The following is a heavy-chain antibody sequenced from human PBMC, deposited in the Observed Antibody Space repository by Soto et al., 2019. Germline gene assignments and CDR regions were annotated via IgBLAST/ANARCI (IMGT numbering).Heavy chain of an antibody. CDR1: GYSFTSYW. Sequence: PGESLKISCKGSGYSFTSYWIGWVRQMPGKGLEWMGIIYPGDSDTRYSPSFQGQVTISADKSISTAYLQWRSLKASDTAMYYCARVRTVSGPPPADAFDIWGQGTMVTV. D-gene: IGHD2-15*01. CDR2: IYPGDSDT. V-gene: IGHV5-51*01. CDR3: ARVRTVSGPPPADAFDI. J-gene: IGHJ3*02.